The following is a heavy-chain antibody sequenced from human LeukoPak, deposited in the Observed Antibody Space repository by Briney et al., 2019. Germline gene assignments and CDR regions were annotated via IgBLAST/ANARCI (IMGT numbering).Heavy chain of an antibody. J-gene: IGHJ4*02. V-gene: IGHV3-11*06. Sequence: GGSLRLSCAASGFTFSDYYMSWIRQAPGKGLEWVSYISSSSSYTNYADSVKGRFTISRDNSKNTLYLQMNSLRAEDTAVYYCARADIVVVPAAIMAGFFDYWGQGTLVTVSS. CDR2: ISSSSSYT. CDR3: ARADIVVVPAAIMAGFFDY. CDR1: GFTFSDYY. D-gene: IGHD2-2*02.